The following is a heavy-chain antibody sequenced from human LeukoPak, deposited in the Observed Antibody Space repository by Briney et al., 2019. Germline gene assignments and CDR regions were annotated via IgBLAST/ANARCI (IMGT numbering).Heavy chain of an antibody. CDR3: ARRSGSGSYIDY. D-gene: IGHD3-10*01. V-gene: IGHV1-18*01. J-gene: IGHJ4*02. CDR1: GYTFTSNG. Sequence: ASVKVSCKASGYTFTSNGITWVRQAPGQGLEWMGWISAYNGQTNYAQSLQGRVAMTTDTSTSTAYMELRSLRSDDTAAYYCARRSGSGSYIDYWGQGTLVTVSS. CDR2: ISAYNGQT.